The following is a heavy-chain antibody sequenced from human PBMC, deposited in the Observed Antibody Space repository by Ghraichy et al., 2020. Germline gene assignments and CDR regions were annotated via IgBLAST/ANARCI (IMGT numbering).Heavy chain of an antibody. J-gene: IGHJ6*03. CDR1: GFTFSSYS. Sequence: GGSLRLSCAASGFTFSSYSMNWVRQAPGKGLEWVSSISSSSSYIYYADSVKGRFTISRDNAKNSLYLQMNSLRAEDTAVYYCARDTWHYYGSGYYMDVWGKGTTVTVSS. CDR2: ISSSSSYI. V-gene: IGHV3-21*01. CDR3: ARDTWHYYGSGYYMDV. D-gene: IGHD3-10*01.